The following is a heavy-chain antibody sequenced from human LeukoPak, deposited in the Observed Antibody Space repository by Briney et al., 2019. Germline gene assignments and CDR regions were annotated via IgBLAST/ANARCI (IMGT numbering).Heavy chain of an antibody. CDR3: ARGGSSGYYYYFDY. J-gene: IGHJ4*02. CDR2: IYYSGST. D-gene: IGHD3-22*01. V-gene: IGHV4-30-4*01. CDR1: GGSISSGDYY. Sequence: SQTLSLTCIVSGGSISSGDYYWRWIRQPPGKGLEWIGYIYYSGSTYYNPSLKSRVTISVDTSKNQFSLKLSSVTAADTAVYYCARGGSSGYYYYFDYWGQGTLVTVSS.